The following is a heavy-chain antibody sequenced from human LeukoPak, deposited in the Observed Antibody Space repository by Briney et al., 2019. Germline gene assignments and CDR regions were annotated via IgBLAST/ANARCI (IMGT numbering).Heavy chain of an antibody. CDR1: GGSISSYY. V-gene: IGHV4-59*01. J-gene: IGHJ4*02. CDR3: AGTTVTRGY. CDR2: IYYSGST. Sequence: SETLSLTCTVSGGSISSYYWSWIRQPPGKGLEWIGYIYYSGSTNYNPSLKSRVTISVDTSKNQFSLKLSSVTAADTAVYYCAGTTVTRGYWGQGTLVTVSS. D-gene: IGHD4-17*01.